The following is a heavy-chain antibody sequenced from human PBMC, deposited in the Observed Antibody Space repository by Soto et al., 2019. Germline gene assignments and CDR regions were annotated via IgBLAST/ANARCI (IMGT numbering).Heavy chain of an antibody. CDR3: AREGYSYVTEGMDV. D-gene: IGHD5-18*01. CDR2: IIPIFGTA. CDR1: GGTFSSYA. V-gene: IGHV1-69*01. Sequence: QVQLVQSGAEVKKPGSSVKVSCKASGGTFSSYAISWVRQAPGQGLEWMGGIIPIFGTANYAQKFQGRVTICADESKRTAYMELSSLRAEDTDVYYCAREGYSYVTEGMDVWGQGNTVTVSS. J-gene: IGHJ6*02.